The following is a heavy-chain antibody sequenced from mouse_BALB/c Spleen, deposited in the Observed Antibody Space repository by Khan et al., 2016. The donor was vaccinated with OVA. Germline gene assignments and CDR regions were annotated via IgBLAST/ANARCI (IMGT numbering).Heavy chain of an antibody. Sequence: VQLKQSGPGLVKPSQSLSLTCTVTGYSITSGYAWNWIRQFPGNKLEWMGYIRYSGVTSYTPSLKSRISITRDTSKNQFFLQLNSVTTEDTATYYCAKGNYNGYYFNYWGQGTTLTVSS. D-gene: IGHD1-1*01. J-gene: IGHJ2*01. CDR1: GYSITSGYA. V-gene: IGHV3-2*02. CDR3: AKGNYNGYYFNY. CDR2: IRYSGVT.